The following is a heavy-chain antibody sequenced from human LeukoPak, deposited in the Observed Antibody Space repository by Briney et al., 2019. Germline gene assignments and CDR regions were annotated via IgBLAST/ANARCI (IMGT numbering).Heavy chain of an antibody. CDR1: GGSISSGDYY. CDR2: IFYSGST. CDR3: ARERREGGSSWIDY. J-gene: IGHJ4*02. Sequence: PSETLSLTCTVSGGSISSGDYYWSWIRQPPGKGLEWIGHIFYSGSTYYNTSLMLRVTITVDTSKNQFSLKLSSVTAADTAVYYCARERREGGSSWIDYWGRGTLVTVSS. D-gene: IGHD6-13*01. V-gene: IGHV4-30-4*01.